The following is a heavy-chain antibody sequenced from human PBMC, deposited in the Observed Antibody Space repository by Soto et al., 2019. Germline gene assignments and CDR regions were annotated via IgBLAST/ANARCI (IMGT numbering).Heavy chain of an antibody. CDR2: ISSSSSTI. Sequence: GGSLRLSCAASGFTFSSYSMNWVRQAPGKGLEWVSYISSSSSTIYYADSVKGRFTISRDNAKNLLYLQMNSLRAEDTAVYYCARDPGWVIYYFDYWGQGTLVTVSS. V-gene: IGHV3-48*01. CDR3: ARDPGWVIYYFDY. J-gene: IGHJ4*02. D-gene: IGHD2-21*01. CDR1: GFTFSSYS.